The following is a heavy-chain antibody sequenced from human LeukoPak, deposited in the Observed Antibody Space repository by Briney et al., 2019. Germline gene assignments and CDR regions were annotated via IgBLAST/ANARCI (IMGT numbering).Heavy chain of an antibody. Sequence: GASVKVSCKASGYTISGYYFHWVRQAPGQGLVWMGWINPNSGGTKYAQRFQGRVTMTTDTSISTTYMELSRLRSDDTAVFYCATTGYGGTYDAFDIWGQGTMVTVSS. CDR3: ATTGYGGTYDAFDI. J-gene: IGHJ3*02. D-gene: IGHD4-23*01. V-gene: IGHV1-2*02. CDR2: INPNSGGT. CDR1: GYTISGYY.